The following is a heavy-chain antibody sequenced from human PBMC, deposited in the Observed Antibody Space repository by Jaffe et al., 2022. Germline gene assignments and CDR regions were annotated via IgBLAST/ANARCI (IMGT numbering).Heavy chain of an antibody. CDR3: ACPAALFDY. CDR2: ISYDGSNK. J-gene: IGHJ4*02. CDR1: GFTFSSYG. V-gene: IGHV3-30*03. Sequence: QVQLVESGGGVVQPGRSLRLSCAASGFTFSSYGMHWVRQAPGKGLEWVAVISYDGSNKYYADSVKGRFTISRDNSKNTLYLQMNSLRAEDTAVYYCACPAALFDYWGQGTLVTVSS.